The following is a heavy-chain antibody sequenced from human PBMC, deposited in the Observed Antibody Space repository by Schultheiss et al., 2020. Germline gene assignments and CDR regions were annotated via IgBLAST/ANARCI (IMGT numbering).Heavy chain of an antibody. V-gene: IGHV3-21*01. J-gene: IGHJ4*02. CDR1: GFTFSSYS. CDR3: ARAELYYYDLVPDY. D-gene: IGHD3-22*01. Sequence: GGSLRLSCAASGFTFSSYSMNWVRQAPGKGLEWVSYISSSSSYIYYADSVKGRFTISRDNAKNSLYLQMNSLRAEDTAVYYCARAELYYYDLVPDYWGQGTLVTVSS. CDR2: ISSSSSYI.